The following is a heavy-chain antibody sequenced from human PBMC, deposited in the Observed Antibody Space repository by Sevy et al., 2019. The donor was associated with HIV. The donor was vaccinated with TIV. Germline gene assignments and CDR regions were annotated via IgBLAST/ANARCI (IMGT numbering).Heavy chain of an antibody. D-gene: IGHD3-10*02. CDR2: ISYDGSDK. J-gene: IGHJ4*02. Sequence: GGSLRLSCAASGFAFSNYYAMHWVRQAPGKGLEWVALISYDGSDKYYADSVKGRFTISRDNFKNTLFLQMNSLRAEDTAVYYCARDVRGEGIRPGDLDYWGQGTLVTVSS. CDR1: GFAFSNYYA. V-gene: IGHV3-30-3*01. CDR3: ARDVRGEGIRPGDLDY.